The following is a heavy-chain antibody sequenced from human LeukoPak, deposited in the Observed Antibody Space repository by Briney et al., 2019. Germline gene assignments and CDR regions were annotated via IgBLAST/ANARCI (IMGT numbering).Heavy chain of an antibody. D-gene: IGHD5-24*01. CDR1: GGSLSGYY. V-gene: IGHV4-34*01. Sequence: SETLSLTCAVYGGSLSGYYWTWIRQSPGKGLEWIGEIKQSERANYNPSLKSRVTISIDTSKNQFSLNLTSVTAADTAVYYCAREGLKNVHNPLGYWGQGTLVTVPS. J-gene: IGHJ4*02. CDR3: AREGLKNVHNPLGY. CDR2: IKQSERA.